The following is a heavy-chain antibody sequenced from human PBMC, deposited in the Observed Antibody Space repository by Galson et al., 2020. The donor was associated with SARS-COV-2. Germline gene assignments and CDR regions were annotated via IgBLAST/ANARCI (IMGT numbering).Heavy chain of an antibody. J-gene: IGHJ4*02. CDR3: ARAPPGSWYRYFDY. Sequence: ASETLSLTCTVSGGSISSYYWSWIRQPLGKGLEWLWYIYYSGSTNYNPSLKSRVTIPVDTSKNQFSLKLSSVTAADTAVYYCARAPPGSWYRYFDYWGQGTLVTISS. CDR2: IYYSGST. D-gene: IGHD6-13*01. CDR1: GGSISSYY. V-gene: IGHV4-59*01.